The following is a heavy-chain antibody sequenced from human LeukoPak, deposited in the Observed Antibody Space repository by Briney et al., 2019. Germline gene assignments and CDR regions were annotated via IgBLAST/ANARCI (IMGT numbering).Heavy chain of an antibody. V-gene: IGHV1-69*05. CDR3: ARDQGVTIFGVAHWFDP. D-gene: IGHD3-3*01. CDR1: GGTFTSYA. CDR2: IIPIFGTA. Sequence: SVKVSCKASGGTFTSYAITWVRQAPGQGLEWMGGIIPIFGTANYAQKFQDRVTITTDESTSTAYMELSSLRSEDTAVYYCARDQGVTIFGVAHWFDPWGQGTLVTVSS. J-gene: IGHJ5*02.